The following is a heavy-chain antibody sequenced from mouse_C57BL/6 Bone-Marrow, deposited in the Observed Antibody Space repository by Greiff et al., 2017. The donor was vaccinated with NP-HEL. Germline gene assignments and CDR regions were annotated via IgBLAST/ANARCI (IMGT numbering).Heavy chain of an antibody. V-gene: IGHV1-62-2*01. CDR1: GYTFPEYT. D-gene: IGHD1-1*01. J-gene: IGHJ2*01. CDR3: ARHEDEDYYGSNYFDY. Sequence: QVQLKESGAELVKPGASVKLSCKASGYTFPEYTIHWVKQRSGQGLEWIGWFYPGSGSIKYNEKFKDKATLTADKSSSPVYMELSRLTSEDSAVYFCARHEDEDYYGSNYFDYWGQGTTLTVSS. CDR2: FYPGSGSI.